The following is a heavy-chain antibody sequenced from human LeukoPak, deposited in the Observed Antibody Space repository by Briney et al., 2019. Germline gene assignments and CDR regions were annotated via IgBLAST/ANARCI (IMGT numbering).Heavy chain of an antibody. CDR1: GNTFTDYY. J-gene: IGHJ5*02. D-gene: IGHD6-19*01. CDR3: ARVWRAATSGSSWFDP. Sequence: ASVKVSCKASGNTFTDYYMYWVRQAPGQGLEWMGWINPNSADTNYAQKFQGRVTMTRDTSISTAYMELSSLRSDDTAVYYCARVWRAATSGSSWFDPWGQGTLVTVSS. CDR2: INPNSADT. V-gene: IGHV1-2*02.